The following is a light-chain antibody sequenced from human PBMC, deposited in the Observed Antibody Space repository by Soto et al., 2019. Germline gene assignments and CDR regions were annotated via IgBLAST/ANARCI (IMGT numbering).Light chain of an antibody. CDR2: LEGSGSY. CDR3: ETWDSNTWV. J-gene: IGLJ3*02. V-gene: IGLV4-60*03. Sequence: QLVLTQSSSASASLGSSVKLTCTLSSGHNNYIIAWHQQQPGKAPRYLMRLEGSGSYNKGSGVPDRFSCSSSGADRYLTISNLQSEDEADYYCETWDSNTWVFGGGTQLTVL. CDR1: SGHNNYI.